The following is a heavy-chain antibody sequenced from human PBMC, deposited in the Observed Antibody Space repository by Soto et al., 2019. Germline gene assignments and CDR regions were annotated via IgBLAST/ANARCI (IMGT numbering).Heavy chain of an antibody. Sequence: EVQLVESGGGLVKPGGSLRLSCAASGFTFSSYSMNWVRQAPGKGLEWVSSISSSSSYIYYADSVKGRFTISRDNAKNSLYLQMTSLRAEDTAVYYCARGTSSGWKLANDYWGQGTLVTVSS. D-gene: IGHD6-19*01. V-gene: IGHV3-21*01. CDR3: ARGTSSGWKLANDY. J-gene: IGHJ4*02. CDR2: ISSSSSYI. CDR1: GFTFSSYS.